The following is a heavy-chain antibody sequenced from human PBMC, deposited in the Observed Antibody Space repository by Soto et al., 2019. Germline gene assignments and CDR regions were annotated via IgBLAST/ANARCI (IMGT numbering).Heavy chain of an antibody. CDR1: GYTFTSYG. CDR2: ISAYNGNT. V-gene: IGHV1-18*01. D-gene: IGHD3-22*01. CDR3: ARGGQNGYYDSRAMVDY. Sequence: QVQLVQSGAEVKKPGASVKVSCKASGYTFTSYGISWVRQAPGQGLEWMGWISAYNGNTNYAQKLQGRVTMTTDTSXSXXDMELRSLRSDDTAVYYCARGGQNGYYDSRAMVDYWGQGTLVTVSS. J-gene: IGHJ4*02.